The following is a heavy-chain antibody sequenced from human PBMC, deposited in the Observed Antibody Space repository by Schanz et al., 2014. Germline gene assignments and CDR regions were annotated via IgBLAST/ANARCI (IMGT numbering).Heavy chain of an antibody. CDR3: ARLDSSSWYPRY. J-gene: IGHJ4*02. Sequence: QAQLVESGGGLVKPGGSLRLSCAASGFTFSDYYMSWIRQAPGKGLEWVSYISSSGSYTNYADSVKGRFTTSRDNGKKSMYLQMNSLRAEDTAVYYCARLDSSSWYPRYWGQGTLGTVSS. CDR2: ISSSGSYT. D-gene: IGHD6-13*01. V-gene: IGHV3-11*05. CDR1: GFTFSDYY.